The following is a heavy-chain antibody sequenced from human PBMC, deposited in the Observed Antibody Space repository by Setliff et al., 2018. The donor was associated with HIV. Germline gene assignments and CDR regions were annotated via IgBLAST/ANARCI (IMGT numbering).Heavy chain of an antibody. D-gene: IGHD3-16*02. CDR2: INHSGTT. CDR3: ARTWEVSANDAFDI. J-gene: IGHJ3*02. V-gene: IGHV4-34*01. Sequence: SETLSLTCAVYGVSFSGHYWSWIRQSPGRDLEWIGEINHSGTTNYNPSLKNRVSLSVDTSKNQFSLKLSSVTAADTAVYYCARTWEVSANDAFDIWGQGTKVTVSS. CDR1: GVSFSGHY.